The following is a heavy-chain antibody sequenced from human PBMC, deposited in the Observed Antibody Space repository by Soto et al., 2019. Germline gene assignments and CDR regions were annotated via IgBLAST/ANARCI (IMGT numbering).Heavy chain of an antibody. CDR2: INSDGSST. D-gene: IGHD3-16*02. V-gene: IGHV3-74*01. J-gene: IGHJ5*02. Sequence: GGSLRLSCAASGFTFSSYWMHWVRQAPGKGLVWVSRINSDGSSTSYADSVKGRFTISRDNAKNTLYLQMNSLRAEDTAVYYCARDRHFGITFGGLIVTNWFDPRRQLILVTASS. CDR1: GFTFSSYW. CDR3: ARDRHFGITFGGLIVTNWFDP.